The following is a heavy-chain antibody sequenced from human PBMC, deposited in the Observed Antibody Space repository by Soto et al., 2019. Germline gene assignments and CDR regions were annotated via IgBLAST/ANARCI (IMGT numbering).Heavy chain of an antibody. CDR2: IDPGDSYT. J-gene: IGHJ3*02. Sequence: GESLKIYFKGSGYSFTSYLISWVRQMPGKGLEWMGRIDPGDSYTNYSPSFQGHVTISADKSISTAYLQWSSLKASDTAMYYCARHPFYDSSGYDAFDIWGQGTMVTVSS. V-gene: IGHV5-10-1*01. CDR3: ARHPFYDSSGYDAFDI. CDR1: GYSFTSYL. D-gene: IGHD3-22*01.